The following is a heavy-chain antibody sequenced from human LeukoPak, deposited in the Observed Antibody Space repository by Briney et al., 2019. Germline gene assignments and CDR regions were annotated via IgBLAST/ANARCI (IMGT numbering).Heavy chain of an antibody. J-gene: IGHJ4*02. CDR2: ITTSDGNT. CDR3: AKDGGLWVSAHWGDS. CDR1: GFTFSSYT. Sequence: PGGSLRLSCAASGFTFSSYTMSRVRQAPGKGLEWVPTITTSDGNTYYADSVKGRFTVSRDNSKNTLYLQMNSLRAEDTAVYYCAKDGGLWVSAHWGDSWGRGTLVTVSS. D-gene: IGHD7-27*01. V-gene: IGHV3-23*01.